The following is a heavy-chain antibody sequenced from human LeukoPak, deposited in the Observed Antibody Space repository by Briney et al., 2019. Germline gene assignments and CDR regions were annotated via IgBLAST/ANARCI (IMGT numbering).Heavy chain of an antibody. CDR1: GFTFSSYW. Sequence: PGGSLRLSCAASGFTFSSYWMSWVRQAPGKGLEWVANIKRDGSEKYYVDSVKGRFTISRDNAKNSLYLQMNSLRAEDTAVYYCARGLVDIVVVPAAIPGYYYYYGMDVWGQGTTVTVSS. V-gene: IGHV3-7*01. J-gene: IGHJ6*02. D-gene: IGHD2-2*02. CDR3: ARGLVDIVVVPAAIPGYYYYYGMDV. CDR2: IKRDGSEK.